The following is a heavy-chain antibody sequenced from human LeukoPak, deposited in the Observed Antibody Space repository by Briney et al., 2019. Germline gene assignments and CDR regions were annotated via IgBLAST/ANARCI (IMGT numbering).Heavy chain of an antibody. Sequence: ATVKISCKASGYTFTDYYMHWVQQAPGKGLGWMGRVDPEDGETIYAEKFQGRVTITADTSTDTAYMELSSLRSEDTAVYYCATVRVGDYDSSGYRFDYWGQGTLVTVSS. D-gene: IGHD3-22*01. J-gene: IGHJ4*02. CDR1: GYTFTDYY. V-gene: IGHV1-69-2*01. CDR2: VDPEDGET. CDR3: ATVRVGDYDSSGYRFDY.